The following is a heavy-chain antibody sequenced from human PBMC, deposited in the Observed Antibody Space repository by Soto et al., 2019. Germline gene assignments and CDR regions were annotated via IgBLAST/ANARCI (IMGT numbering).Heavy chain of an antibody. Sequence: SETLSLTCAVYGGSFSGYYWSWIRQPPGKGLEWIGEINHSGSTNYNPSLKSRVTISVDTSKNQFSLKLSSVTAADTAVYYCARKGQWLVLRSTWFDPWGQGTLVTVSP. CDR3: ARKGQWLVLRSTWFDP. CDR1: GGSFSGYY. D-gene: IGHD6-19*01. J-gene: IGHJ5*02. CDR2: INHSGST. V-gene: IGHV4-34*01.